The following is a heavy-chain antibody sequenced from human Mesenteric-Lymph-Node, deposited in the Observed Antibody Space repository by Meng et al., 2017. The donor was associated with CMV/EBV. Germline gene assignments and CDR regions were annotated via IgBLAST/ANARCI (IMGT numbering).Heavy chain of an antibody. J-gene: IGHJ4*02. CDR1: GFTFDDHH. Sequence: GESLKISCAVSGFTFDDHHMDWVRQAPGKGLEWVGRSRDKHDSYATEYAASVKGRFTISRDVSQSSVYLQMNSLRAEDTAVYYCAKVEYCSSTSCRDYWGQGTLVTVSS. CDR2: SRDKHDSYAT. CDR3: AKVEYCSSTSCRDY. V-gene: IGHV3-72*01. D-gene: IGHD2-2*01.